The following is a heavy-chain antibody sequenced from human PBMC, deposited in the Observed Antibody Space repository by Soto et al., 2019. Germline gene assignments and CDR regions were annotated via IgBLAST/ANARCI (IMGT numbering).Heavy chain of an antibody. D-gene: IGHD1-26*01. Sequence: ASVKVSCKASGYTFTSYAMHWVRQAPGQRLEWMGWINAGNGNTKYSQKFQGRVTITRDTSASTAYMELSSLRSEDTAVYYCARGALVGATRVFAYWGQGTLVTVSS. CDR1: GYTFTSYA. J-gene: IGHJ4*02. CDR2: INAGNGNT. V-gene: IGHV1-3*01. CDR3: ARGALVGATRVFAY.